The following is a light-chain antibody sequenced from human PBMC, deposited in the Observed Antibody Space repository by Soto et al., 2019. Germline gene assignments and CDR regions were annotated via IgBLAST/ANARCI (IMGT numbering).Light chain of an antibody. Sequence: DIQMTQSPSSLSASVGDSVTITSRESQSIRRYLNWYQQTPGQAPKFXIYAASTLQSGVPSRVSGSGAWTDFTLTISSLQPEDFETDDCPQSYRTTRTFGPGTRLEI. J-gene: IGKJ5*01. CDR3: PQSYRTTRT. CDR2: AAS. V-gene: IGKV1-39*01. CDR1: QSIRRY.